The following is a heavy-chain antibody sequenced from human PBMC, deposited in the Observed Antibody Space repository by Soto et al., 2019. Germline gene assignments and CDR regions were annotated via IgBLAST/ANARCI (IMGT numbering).Heavy chain of an antibody. V-gene: IGHV4-34*01. CDR1: GGSFSGYY. CDR2: INHSGST. CDR3: ARGYGSSGYYFTHRSQNKRAEYFQH. Sequence: SETLSLTCAVYGGSFSGYYWSWIRQPPGKGLEWIGEINHSGSTNYNPSLKSRVTISVDTSKNQFSLKLSSVTAADTAVYYCARGYGSSGYYFTHRSQNKRAEYFQHWGQGTLVNVSS. D-gene: IGHD3-22*01. J-gene: IGHJ1*01.